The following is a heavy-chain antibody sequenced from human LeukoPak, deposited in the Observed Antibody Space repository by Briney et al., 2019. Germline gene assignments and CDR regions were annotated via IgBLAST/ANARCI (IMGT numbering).Heavy chain of an antibody. CDR1: GGSISSGGYY. V-gene: IGHV4-31*03. D-gene: IGHD3-22*01. J-gene: IGHJ3*02. CDR3: ASVGRTYYYDSSGYKNAFDI. Sequence: PSDTLSLTCTVSGGSISSGGYYWSWIRQHPGQGLEWIGYIYYSGSTYYNPSLKSRVTISVDTSKNQFSLKLSSVTAAETEVYYCASVGRTYYYDSSGYKNAFDIWGQGTMVTVSS. CDR2: IYYSGST.